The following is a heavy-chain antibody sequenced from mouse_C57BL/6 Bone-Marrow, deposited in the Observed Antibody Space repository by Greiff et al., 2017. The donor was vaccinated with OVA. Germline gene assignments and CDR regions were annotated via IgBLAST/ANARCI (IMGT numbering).Heavy chain of an antibody. CDR1: CYTFTSYW. CDR3: ARGNSNYGDY. J-gene: IGHJ2*01. D-gene: IGHD2-5*01. CDR2: IDPSDSYP. Sequence: QVQLQQPGAELVMPGASVKLSCKASCYTFTSYWMHWVKQRPGQGLAWIGAIDPSDSYPHYTQKFKGTSTLTVDKSSSTAYMQLSSLTSEDSAVYYCARGNSNYGDYGGQGTTLTVSS. V-gene: IGHV1-69*01.